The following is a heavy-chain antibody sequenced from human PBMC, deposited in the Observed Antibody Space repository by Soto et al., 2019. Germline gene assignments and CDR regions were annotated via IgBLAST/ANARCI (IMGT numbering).Heavy chain of an antibody. J-gene: IGHJ4*03. CDR2: IWYDGSNK. D-gene: IGHD3-22*01. V-gene: IGHV3-33*01. Sequence: GGSLRLSCAASGFTFSSYGMHWVRQAPGKGLEWVAVIWYDGSNKYYADSVKGRFTISRDNSKNTLYLQMNSLRAEDTAVYYCAALIVVVMYPDYWGQGTTVTVSS. CDR1: GFTFSSYG. CDR3: AALIVVVMYPDY.